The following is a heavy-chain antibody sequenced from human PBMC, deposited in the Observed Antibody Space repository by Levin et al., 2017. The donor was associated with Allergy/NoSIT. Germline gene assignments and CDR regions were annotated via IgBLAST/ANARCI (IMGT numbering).Heavy chain of an antibody. D-gene: IGHD4-11*01. V-gene: IGHV3-72*01. CDR2: IRNKDHNYAT. J-gene: IGHJ4*02. CDR3: DRERGGRPYNFDL. Sequence: GGSLRLSCAVSGFIFSDYYMDWVRQAPGKGLEWVGRIRNKDHNYATKYAASVKGRFTISGDDSKNSLFLQMNSLETEDTAVYYCDRERGGRPYNFDLWGQGTLVTVSS. CDR1: GFIFSDYY.